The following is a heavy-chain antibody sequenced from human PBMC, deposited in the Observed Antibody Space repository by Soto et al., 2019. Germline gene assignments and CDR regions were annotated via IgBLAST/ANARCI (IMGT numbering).Heavy chain of an antibody. CDR1: GGAISSGGYS. Sequence: QVQLQESGSGLVKPSQTLSLTCAVSGGAISSGGYSWSWIRQPPGKGLEWIGYVYHTGSTYYNQSLKSRVTISMDTSKNQFSLKLNSVTAADTAVYYWARGHDATNDWGQGTLVTVSS. D-gene: IGHD2-15*01. J-gene: IGHJ4*02. CDR2: VYHTGST. V-gene: IGHV4-30-2*01. CDR3: ARGHDATND.